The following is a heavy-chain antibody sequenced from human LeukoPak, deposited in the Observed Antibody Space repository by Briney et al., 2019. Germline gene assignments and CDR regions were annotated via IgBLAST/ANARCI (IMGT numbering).Heavy chain of an antibody. V-gene: IGHV3-21*01. Sequence: GGSLRLSCVASGFTFSSYNMNWVRQAPGQGLEWVSSISSSSRYIYYTDSVKGRFTISRDNAKNSLYLQMNSLRAEDTAVYYCARDLSVGSKPDLGFDYWGQGTLVTVSS. CDR1: GFTFSSYN. J-gene: IGHJ4*02. D-gene: IGHD1-26*01. CDR2: ISSSSRYI. CDR3: ARDLSVGSKPDLGFDY.